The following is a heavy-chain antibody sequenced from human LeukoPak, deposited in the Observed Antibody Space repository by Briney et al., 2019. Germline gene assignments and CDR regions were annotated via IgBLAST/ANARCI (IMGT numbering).Heavy chain of an antibody. Sequence: GGSLRLSCAASGFTFSSYAMSWVGQAPGKGLEWVSAVSGSSGSTYYADSVKGRFTISRDNSKNTLYLQMNSLRAEDTAVYSCAKGDDYGDYSWFDPWGQGTLVTVSS. V-gene: IGHV3-23*01. CDR2: VSGSSGST. CDR1: GFTFSSYA. J-gene: IGHJ5*02. D-gene: IGHD4-17*01. CDR3: AKGDDYGDYSWFDP.